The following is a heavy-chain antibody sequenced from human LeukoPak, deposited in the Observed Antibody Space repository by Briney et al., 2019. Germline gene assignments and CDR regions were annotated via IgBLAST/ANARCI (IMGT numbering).Heavy chain of an antibody. J-gene: IGHJ3*02. Sequence: SGTLSLTCTVSGGSISSSSYYWGWIRQPPGKGLGWIGSIYYSGSTYYNPSLESRVTISVDTSKNQFSLKLSSVTAADTAVYHCARHGTYCGGDCHDALDIWGQGTMVTVSS. CDR1: GGSISSSSYY. D-gene: IGHD2-21*02. V-gene: IGHV4-39*01. CDR2: IYYSGST. CDR3: ARHGTYCGGDCHDALDI.